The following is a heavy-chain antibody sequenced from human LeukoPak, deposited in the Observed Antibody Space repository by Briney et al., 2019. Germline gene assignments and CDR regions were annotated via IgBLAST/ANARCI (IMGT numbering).Heavy chain of an antibody. D-gene: IGHD2-15*01. Sequence: PSETLSLTCTVSGGSISSGDYYWSWIRQPPGKGLEWIGYIYYSGSTHYNPSLKSRVIISVDMSKNQFALKLSSVTAADTAVYYCARGGTWSGSYYYYGMDVWGQGTTVTVSS. J-gene: IGHJ6*02. CDR2: IYYSGST. CDR3: ARGGTWSGSYYYYGMDV. CDR1: GGSISSGDYY. V-gene: IGHV4-30-4*01.